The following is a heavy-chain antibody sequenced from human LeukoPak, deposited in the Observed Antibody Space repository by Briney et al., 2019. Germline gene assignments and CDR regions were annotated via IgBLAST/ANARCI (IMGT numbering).Heavy chain of an antibody. CDR3: AREAHGSGTYYSDY. Sequence: ASVKVSGKASGYTFTGYYIHWVRQAPGQGPEWMGWINPNSGDTYYAQMFQGRVTMTRDTSITTAYMELSRLRSDDRAVYYCAREAHGSGTYYSDYWGQGTLVTVSS. CDR1: GYTFTGYY. J-gene: IGHJ4*02. CDR2: INPNSGDT. D-gene: IGHD3-10*01. V-gene: IGHV1-2*02.